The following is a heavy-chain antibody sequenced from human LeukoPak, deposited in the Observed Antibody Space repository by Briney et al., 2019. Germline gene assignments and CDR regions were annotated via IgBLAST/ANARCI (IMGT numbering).Heavy chain of an antibody. Sequence: SETLSLTCTVSGDSISSYYWSWIRQPPGKGLEWIGYIYYSGSTNYNPSLKSRVTISVDTSKNQFSLKLSSVTAADTAVYYCARGGSSGYYYYFDYWGQGTLVTVSS. J-gene: IGHJ4*02. CDR2: IYYSGST. CDR3: ARGGSSGYYYYFDY. CDR1: GDSISSYY. D-gene: IGHD3-22*01. V-gene: IGHV4-59*01.